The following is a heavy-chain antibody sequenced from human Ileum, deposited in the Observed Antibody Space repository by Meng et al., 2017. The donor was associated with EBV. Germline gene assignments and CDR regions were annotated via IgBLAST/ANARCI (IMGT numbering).Heavy chain of an antibody. CDR3: ARSSPIVRGLDY. J-gene: IGHJ4*02. Sequence: LRSSGTGLLKPCGTLSLPLAVSGDAGSGSDCWSWVRQPPGKGLEWIGEVYHDGATNYHPSLKSRVTISLDKSKNEVNLHLNSLTAADTAVYFCARSSPIVRGLDYWGQGTLVTVSS. CDR1: GDAGSGSDC. CDR2: VYHDGAT. D-gene: IGHD3-10*01. V-gene: IGHV4-4*02.